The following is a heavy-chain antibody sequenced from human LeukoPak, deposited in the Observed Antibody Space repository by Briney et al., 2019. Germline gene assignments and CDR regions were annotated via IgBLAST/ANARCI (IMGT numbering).Heavy chain of an antibody. CDR1: GFTFSSYA. V-gene: IGHV3-23*01. D-gene: IGHD2-2*02. CDR2: ISGGGGST. CDR3: AKWARDCSSTSCYMRY. J-gene: IGHJ4*02. Sequence: GESLRLSCAASGFTFSSYAMSWVRQAPGKGLEWVSAISGGGGSTYYADSVKGRFTISRDNSKNTLYLQMNSLRAEDTAVYYCAKWARDCSSTSCYMRYWGQGTLVTVSS.